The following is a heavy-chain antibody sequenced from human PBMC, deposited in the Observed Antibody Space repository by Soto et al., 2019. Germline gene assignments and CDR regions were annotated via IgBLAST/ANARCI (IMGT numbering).Heavy chain of an antibody. CDR3: ARERDGNNYFGMDV. CDR2: IIPIFGTA. CDR1: GGTFSSYA. Sequence: SVKVSCKASGGTFSSYAISWVRQAPGQGLEWMGGIIPIFGTANYAQKFQGRVTITADKSTSTAYMELSSLRSEDTAVYYCARERDGNNYFGMDVWGQGTTVTVSS. V-gene: IGHV1-69*06. J-gene: IGHJ6*02. D-gene: IGHD2-15*01.